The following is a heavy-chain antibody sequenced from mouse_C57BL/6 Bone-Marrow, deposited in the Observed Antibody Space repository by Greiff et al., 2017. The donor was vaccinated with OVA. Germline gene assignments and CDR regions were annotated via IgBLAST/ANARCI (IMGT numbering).Heavy chain of an antibody. J-gene: IGHJ2*01. CDR1: GYTFTSYW. CDR3: ASARSSPFYY. V-gene: IGHV1-64*01. CDR2: IRPNSGST. Sequence: QVQLQQPGAELVKPGASVKLSCKASGYTFTSYWMHWVKQRPGQGLEWIGMIRPNSGSTNYNEKFKSKATLTVDKSSSTAYMQISSLTSEDTAVYYCASARSSPFYYWGRGTALTVSS.